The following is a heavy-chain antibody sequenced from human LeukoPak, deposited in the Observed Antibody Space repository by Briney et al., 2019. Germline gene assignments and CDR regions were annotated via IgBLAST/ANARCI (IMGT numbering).Heavy chain of an antibody. Sequence: PSQTLSLTCAVSGGSISSGGYSWSWIRQPPGKGLEWIGYIYHSGSTYYNPSLKSRVTISVDRSKNQFSLKLSSVTAADTAVYYCATLARAATFRGRWFDPWGQGTLVTVSS. CDR3: ATLARAATFRGRWFDP. J-gene: IGHJ5*02. CDR2: IYHSGST. D-gene: IGHD2/OR15-2a*01. CDR1: GGSISSGGYS. V-gene: IGHV4-30-2*01.